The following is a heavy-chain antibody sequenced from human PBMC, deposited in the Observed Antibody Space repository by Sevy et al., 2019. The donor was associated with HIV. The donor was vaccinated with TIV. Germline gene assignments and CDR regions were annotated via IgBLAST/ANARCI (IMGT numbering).Heavy chain of an antibody. CDR1: GFTFGDYA. V-gene: IGHV3-49*03. D-gene: IGHD2-15*01. Sequence: GGSLRLSCTASGFTFGDYAMTWFRQAPGKGLEWVGFIRSKAFGGTTDFAASVKGRFTISRDDSKGIAYLQMNSLKTEDTAVYYCTRRQGRSGGPAIVDYWGQGTLVTVSS. CDR3: TRRQGRSGGPAIVDY. CDR2: IRSKAFGGTT. J-gene: IGHJ4*02.